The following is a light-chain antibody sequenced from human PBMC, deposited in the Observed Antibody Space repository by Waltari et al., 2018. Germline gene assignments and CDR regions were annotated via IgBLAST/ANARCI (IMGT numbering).Light chain of an antibody. Sequence: QSALTQPASVSGSPGQSITISCPGTSSDIGGYNYVSWSQQHPGKAPKLMIFAVTKRPSGVSDRFSGSKSGNAASLTISGLHTDDESDYYCSSYTSTNTVIFGGGTKVTVL. CDR3: SSYTSTNTVI. J-gene: IGLJ2*01. CDR1: SSDIGGYNY. CDR2: AVT. V-gene: IGLV2-14*03.